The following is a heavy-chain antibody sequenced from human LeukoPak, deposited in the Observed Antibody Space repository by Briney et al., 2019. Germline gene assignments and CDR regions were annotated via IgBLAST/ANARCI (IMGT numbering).Heavy chain of an antibody. CDR3: ARQAVAGTTGYYYYYMDV. J-gene: IGHJ6*03. D-gene: IGHD6-19*01. V-gene: IGHV1-18*01. Sequence: ASVKVSCKASGYTFTSYGISWVRQAPGQGLEWMGWISAYNGNTNYARKLQGRVTMTTDTSTSTAYMELRSLRSGDTAVYYCARQAVAGTTGYYYYYMDVWGKGTTVTVSS. CDR1: GYTFTSYG. CDR2: ISAYNGNT.